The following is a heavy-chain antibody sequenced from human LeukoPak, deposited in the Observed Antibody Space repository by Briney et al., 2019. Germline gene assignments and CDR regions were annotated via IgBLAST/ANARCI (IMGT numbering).Heavy chain of an antibody. V-gene: IGHV1-69*13. CDR1: GYTFTSYD. J-gene: IGHJ5*02. CDR2: IIPIFGTA. Sequence: ASVKVSCEASGYTFTSYDISWVRQAPGQGLEWMGGIIPIFGTANYAQKFQGRVTITADESTSTAYMELSSLRSEDTAVYYCARGPREWLLFRLDPWGQGTLVTVSS. D-gene: IGHD3-3*01. CDR3: ARGPREWLLFRLDP.